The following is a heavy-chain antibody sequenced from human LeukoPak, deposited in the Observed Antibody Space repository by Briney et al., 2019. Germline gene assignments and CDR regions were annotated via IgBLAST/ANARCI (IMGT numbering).Heavy chain of an antibody. V-gene: IGHV4-39*01. CDR3: ARLSDY. CDR2: INYSGST. CDR1: GGSNSGSHYY. J-gene: IGHJ4*02. Sequence: SETLSLTCTVSGGSNSGSHYYCGWIRQPPGKGLEWIGSINYSGSTYYNPSLKTRVTISVDTSKNQFSLRLNSVTAADTAVYYCARLSDYRVQETQVTVSS.